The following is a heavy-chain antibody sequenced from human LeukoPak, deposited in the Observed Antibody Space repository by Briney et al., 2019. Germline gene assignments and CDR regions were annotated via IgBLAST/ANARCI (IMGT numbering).Heavy chain of an antibody. CDR3: ASLIVGATFPRDY. J-gene: IGHJ4*02. CDR2: INYSGST. CDR1: GFTFSSYW. Sequence: PGGSLRLSCAASGFTFSSYWMSWVRQPPGKGLEWIGEINYSGSTNYNPSLKSRATISVDTSKNQFSLKLSSVTAADTAVYYCASLIVGATFPRDYWGQGTLVTVSS. V-gene: IGHV4-34*01. D-gene: IGHD1-26*01.